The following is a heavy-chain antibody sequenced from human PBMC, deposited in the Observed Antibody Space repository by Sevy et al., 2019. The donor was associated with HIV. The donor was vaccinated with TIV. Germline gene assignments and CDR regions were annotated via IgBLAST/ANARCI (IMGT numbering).Heavy chain of an antibody. CDR2: TYYRSRWYN. Sequence: KQSQTLSLTCAISGDSVSSNSAAWNWIRQSPSRGLEWLGRTYYRSRWYNDYEVSVKSRITINTDTSNNQFSLQLNSVTPEDTAVYYCARDGGYRGAVIDYWGQGTLVTVSS. J-gene: IGHJ4*02. D-gene: IGHD3-16*01. CDR3: ARDGGYRGAVIDY. CDR1: GDSVSSNSAA. V-gene: IGHV6-1*01.